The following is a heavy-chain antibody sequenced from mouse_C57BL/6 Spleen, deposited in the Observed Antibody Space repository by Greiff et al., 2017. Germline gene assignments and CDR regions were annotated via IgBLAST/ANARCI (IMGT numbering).Heavy chain of an antibody. CDR3: ANYDGFSGFAY. J-gene: IGHJ3*01. D-gene: IGHD2-3*01. CDR1: GYAFSSSW. Sequence: VQLVESGPELVKPGASVKISCKASGYAFSSSWMNWVKQRPGKGLEWIGRIYPGDGDTNYNGKFKGKATLTADKSSSTAYMQLSSLTSEDSAVYFCANYDGFSGFAYWGQGTLVTVSA. CDR2: IYPGDGDT. V-gene: IGHV1-82*01.